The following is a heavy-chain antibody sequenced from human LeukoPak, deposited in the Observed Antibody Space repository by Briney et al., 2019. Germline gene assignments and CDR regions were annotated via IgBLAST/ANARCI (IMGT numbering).Heavy chain of an antibody. CDR3: ARGSLPAAIRRSGNDAFDI. Sequence: ASVKVSCKASGYTFTGYYMHWVRQAPGQGLEWMGWINPNSGGTNYAQKFQGRVTMTRDTSISTAYMELSSLRSEDTAVYYCARGSLPAAIRRSGNDAFDIWGQGTMVTVSS. J-gene: IGHJ3*02. V-gene: IGHV1-2*02. CDR1: GYTFTGYY. CDR2: INPNSGGT. D-gene: IGHD2-2*01.